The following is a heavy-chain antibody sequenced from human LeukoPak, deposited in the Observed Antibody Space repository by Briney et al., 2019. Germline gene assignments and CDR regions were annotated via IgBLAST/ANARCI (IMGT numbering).Heavy chain of an antibody. V-gene: IGHV3-30-3*01. Sequence: PGGSLRLSCAASGFTFSSYAMHWVRQAPGKGLEWVAVISYDGSNKYYADSVKGRFTISRDNSKNTLYLQMNSLRAEDTAVYYCARNNYGYLYYFDYWGQGTLVTVSS. CDR3: ARNNYGYLYYFDY. CDR2: ISYDGSNK. CDR1: GFTFSSYA. J-gene: IGHJ4*02. D-gene: IGHD5-18*01.